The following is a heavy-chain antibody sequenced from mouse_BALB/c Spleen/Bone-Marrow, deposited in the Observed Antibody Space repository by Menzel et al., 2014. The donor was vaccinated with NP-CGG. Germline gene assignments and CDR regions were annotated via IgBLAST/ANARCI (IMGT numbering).Heavy chain of an antibody. CDR2: ISDGGSYT. D-gene: IGHD2-4*01. CDR1: GFTFSDYY. Sequence: EVQLQQSGGGLVKPGGSLKLSCAASGFTFSDYYMYWVRQTPEKRLVWVATISDGGSYTYYPDSVKGRFTIPRDNAKNNLYLQMSSQKTEDTAMYYCARDYDCDPAWFAYWGQGTLVTVSA. J-gene: IGHJ3*01. V-gene: IGHV5-4*02. CDR3: ARDYDCDPAWFAY.